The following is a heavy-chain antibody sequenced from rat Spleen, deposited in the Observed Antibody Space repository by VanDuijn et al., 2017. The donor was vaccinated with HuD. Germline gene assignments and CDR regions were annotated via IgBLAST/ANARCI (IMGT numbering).Heavy chain of an antibody. J-gene: IGHJ2*01. CDR3: ARRHFGYTDYFDY. CDR1: GFTFSNYG. V-gene: IGHV5-29*01. Sequence: EVQLVESGGGLVQPGRSLKLSCAASGFTFSNYGMAWVRQAPTKGLEWVATLSYDGTTTYYRDSVKGRFTISRDVAKSTLFLQMDSLRSEDTANYYGARRHFGYTDYFDYWGQGVMVTVSS. D-gene: IGHD1-4*01. CDR2: LSYDGTTT.